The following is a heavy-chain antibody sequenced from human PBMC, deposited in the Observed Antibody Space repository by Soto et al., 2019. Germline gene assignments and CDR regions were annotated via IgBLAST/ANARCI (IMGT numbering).Heavy chain of an antibody. Sequence: QVQLQESGPGLVKPSQTLSLTCTVSGGSISSGGYYWSWIRQHPGKGLEWIGYIYHSGSTYYNPSPKSRVTISVDTSKNQSSLKLRSVTAADTAVYYCASWSPSIMWWPRWGQGTLVTVSS. J-gene: IGHJ4*02. V-gene: IGHV4-31*03. CDR3: ASWSPSIMWWPR. D-gene: IGHD2-21*01. CDR1: GGSISSGGYY. CDR2: IYHSGST.